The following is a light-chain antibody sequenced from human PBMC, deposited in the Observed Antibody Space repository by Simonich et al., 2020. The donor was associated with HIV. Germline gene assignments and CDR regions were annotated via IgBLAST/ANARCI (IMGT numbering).Light chain of an antibody. CDR3: QQLNSYPPFT. CDR1: QGISSY. J-gene: IGKJ3*01. CDR2: VAS. Sequence: AIRMTQSPSSLSASTGDRVTITCRASQGISSYLAWYQQKPGKAPKLLIYVASTLQSGVPSRFSGSGSGTEFTLTISSLQPEDFATYYCQQLNSYPPFTVGPGTKVDIK. V-gene: IGKV1-8*01.